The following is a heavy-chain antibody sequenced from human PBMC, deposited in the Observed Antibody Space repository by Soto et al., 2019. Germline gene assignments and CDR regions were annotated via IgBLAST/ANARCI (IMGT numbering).Heavy chain of an antibody. Sequence: PSETLSLTCTVSGGSISSGGYYWSWIRQHPGKGLEWIGYIYYSGSTYYNPSLKSRVTISVDTSKNQFSLKLSSVTAADTAVYYCARGQQLVGRGDYFDYWGQGTLVTVSS. CDR3: ARGQQLVGRGDYFDY. V-gene: IGHV4-31*03. J-gene: IGHJ4*02. D-gene: IGHD6-13*01. CDR1: GGSISSGGYY. CDR2: IYYSGST.